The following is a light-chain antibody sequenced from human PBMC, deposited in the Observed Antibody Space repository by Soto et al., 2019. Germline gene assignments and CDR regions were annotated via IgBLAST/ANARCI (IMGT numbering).Light chain of an antibody. Sequence: EIVLTQSPGTLSLSPGEGATLSCRASQSVSSSYLAWYQQKPGQAPRLLIYGASSRATGIPDRFSGSGSGAEFTLTISTLQSEDFAVYYCQQYNDWPALTFGGGTKVDIK. V-gene: IGKV3-20*01. J-gene: IGKJ4*01. CDR2: GAS. CDR1: QSVSSSY. CDR3: QQYNDWPALT.